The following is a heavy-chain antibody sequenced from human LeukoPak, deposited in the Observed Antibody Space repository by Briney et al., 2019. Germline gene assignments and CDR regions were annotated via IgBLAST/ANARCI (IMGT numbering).Heavy chain of an antibody. J-gene: IGHJ5*02. Sequence: GGSLRLSCAASGFTFSTHFLTWVRQAPGKGLEWVANIKQDGSEKYYVDSVKGRFTISRDNAKNSLYLQMNSLRAEDAAVYYCARDDRDIVVVPAWGQGTLVTVSS. V-gene: IGHV3-7*01. CDR1: GFTFSTHF. D-gene: IGHD2-2*01. CDR3: ARDDRDIVVVPA. CDR2: IKQDGSEK.